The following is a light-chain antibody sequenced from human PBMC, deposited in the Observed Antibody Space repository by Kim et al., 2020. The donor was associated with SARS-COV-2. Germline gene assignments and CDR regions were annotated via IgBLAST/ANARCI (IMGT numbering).Light chain of an antibody. CDR2: KNS. J-gene: IGLJ7*01. CDR1: SSNVGQNF. CDR3: ASWDDSLSGSV. V-gene: IGLV1-47*01. Sequence: QSVVTQPPSASGTPGQTVTISCSGSSSNVGQNFVFWYQQLPGAAPKLVIYKNSQRPSGVPARFSGSKSGTSASLTISGLQSEDEADYYCASWDDSLSGSVFGGDTQLTVL.